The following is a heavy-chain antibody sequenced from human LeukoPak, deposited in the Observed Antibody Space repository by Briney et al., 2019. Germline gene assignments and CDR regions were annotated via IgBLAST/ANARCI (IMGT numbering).Heavy chain of an antibody. CDR2: ISASGDVT. Sequence: GGSLRLSCAASRFSFSGYPMGWVRRAPGKGLEWVSGISASGDVTFHADPVKGRFTISRDNSKNTLYLQMNSLRAEDTAEYYCAKSLLTTASGTGRAFDIWGQGTMVTVSS. J-gene: IGHJ3*02. CDR1: RFSFSGYP. CDR3: AKSLLTTASGTGRAFDI. D-gene: IGHD2/OR15-2a*01. V-gene: IGHV3-23*01.